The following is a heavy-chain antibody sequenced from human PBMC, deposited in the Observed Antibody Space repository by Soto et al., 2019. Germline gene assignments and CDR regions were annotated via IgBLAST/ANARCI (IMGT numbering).Heavy chain of an antibody. CDR1: GGSISSYY. Sequence: QVQLQESGPGLVKPSETLSLTCTVSGGSISSYYWSWIRQPPGKGLEWIGYIYYSGSTNYNPSLKGRVTISVDTFKKQFSLKLSSVTAADTAVYDCARDGGPANYGFWSGPLPWRNWFDPWGQGTLVTVSS. J-gene: IGHJ5*02. CDR2: IYYSGST. D-gene: IGHD3-3*01. CDR3: ARDGGPANYGFWSGPLPWRNWFDP. V-gene: IGHV4-59*01.